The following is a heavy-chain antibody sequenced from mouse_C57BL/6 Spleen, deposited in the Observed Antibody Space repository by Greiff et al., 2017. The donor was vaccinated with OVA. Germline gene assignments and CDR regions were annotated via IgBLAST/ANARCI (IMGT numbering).Heavy chain of an antibody. CDR2: IYPGSGST. V-gene: IGHV1-55*01. D-gene: IGHD3-2*02. CDR1: GYTFTSYW. CDR3: ASGRLDSSGYDY. Sequence: QVLLQQPGAELVKPGASVKMSCKASGYTFTSYWITWVKQRPGQGLEWIGDIYPGSGSTNYNEKFKSKATLTVDTSSSTAYMQLSSLTSEDSAVYYCASGRLDSSGYDYWGQGTTLTVSS. J-gene: IGHJ2*01.